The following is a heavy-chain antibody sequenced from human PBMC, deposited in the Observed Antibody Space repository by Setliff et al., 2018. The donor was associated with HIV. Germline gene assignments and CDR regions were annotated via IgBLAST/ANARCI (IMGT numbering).Heavy chain of an antibody. V-gene: IGHV1-69*05. Sequence: SVKVSCKASGGTFSSYVISWVRQAPGQGPEWMGGIIPMYGVTNYAQKFQGRVKITTDESTRPAYMELSSLRSEDTAVYYCALPYCSGGNCWSSASLPPAGWFDPWGQGTRVTVSS. J-gene: IGHJ5*02. CDR1: GGTFSSYV. CDR3: ALPYCSGGNCWSSASLPPAGWFDP. CDR2: IIPMYGVT. D-gene: IGHD2-15*01.